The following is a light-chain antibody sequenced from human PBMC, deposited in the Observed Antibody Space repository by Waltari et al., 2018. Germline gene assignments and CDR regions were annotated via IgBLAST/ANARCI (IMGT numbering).Light chain of an antibody. V-gene: IGLV3-21*04. CDR2: YDH. CDR3: QVWDSSTDHSWV. Sequence: SYVLTQPPSVSVAPGETARITCGGDKLVYKSVQGYQQRPGQAPVLVISYDHDRPSGIPERFSGSKSGNTATLTIIRVEAGDAADYYCQVWDSSTDHSWVFGGGTRLTVL. CDR1: KLVYKS. J-gene: IGLJ3*02.